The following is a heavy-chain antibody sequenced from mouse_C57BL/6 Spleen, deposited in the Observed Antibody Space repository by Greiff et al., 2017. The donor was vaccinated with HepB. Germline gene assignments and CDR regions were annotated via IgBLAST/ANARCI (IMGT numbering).Heavy chain of an antibody. J-gene: IGHJ1*03. D-gene: IGHD4-1*01. CDR3: AGEGTGTRGWYFDV. V-gene: IGHV5-4*01. CDR2: ISDGGSYT. CDR1: GFTFSSYA. Sequence: EVKLVESGGGLVKPGGSLKLSCAASGFTFSSYAMSWVRQTPEKRLEWVATISDGGSYTYYPDNVKGRFTISRDNAKNNLYLQMSHLKSEDTAMYYCAGEGTGTRGWYFDVWGTGTTVTVSS.